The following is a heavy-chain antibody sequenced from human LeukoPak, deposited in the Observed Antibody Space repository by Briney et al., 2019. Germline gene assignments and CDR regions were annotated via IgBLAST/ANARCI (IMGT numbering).Heavy chain of an antibody. CDR1: GGSISSSSYY. D-gene: IGHD6-19*01. J-gene: IGHJ5*02. V-gene: IGHV4-39*07. CDR2: IYYSGST. CDR3: ARDENHRYSSGWYNWFDP. Sequence: SETLSLTCTVSGGSISSSSYYWGWIRQPPGKGLEWIGSIYYSGSTYYNPSLKSRVTISVDTSKNQFSLKLSSVTAAGTAVYYCARDENHRYSSGWYNWFDPWGQGTLVTVSS.